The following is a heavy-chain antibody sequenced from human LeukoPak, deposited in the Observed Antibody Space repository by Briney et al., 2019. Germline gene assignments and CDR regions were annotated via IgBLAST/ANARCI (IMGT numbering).Heavy chain of an antibody. Sequence: GGSLRLSCAASGITFNSYGMHWVRQAPDKGLEWVALIRYDGSNEYYADSVKGRFTISRDNSKNMLYLQMNSLRGEDTAVYYCCGDFDYWGQGTLVTVSS. J-gene: IGHJ4*02. V-gene: IGHV3-30*02. D-gene: IGHD2-21*01. CDR3: CGDFDY. CDR2: IRYDGSNE. CDR1: GITFNSYG.